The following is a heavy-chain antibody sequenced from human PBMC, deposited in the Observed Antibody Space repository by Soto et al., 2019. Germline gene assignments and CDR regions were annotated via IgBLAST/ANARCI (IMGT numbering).Heavy chain of an antibody. D-gene: IGHD2-2*01. Sequence: QLQLQESGPGLVKPSETLSLTCTVSGGSISSSSYYWGWIRQPPGKGLEWIGSIYYSGSTYYNPSLKSRVTLSVDTSKNQFSLKLSSVTAADTAVYYCARPYVVPAAMPRLSGTSYYMDVWGKGTTVTVSS. CDR2: IYYSGST. CDR1: GGSISSSSYY. V-gene: IGHV4-39*01. CDR3: ARPYVVPAAMPRLSGTSYYMDV. J-gene: IGHJ6*03.